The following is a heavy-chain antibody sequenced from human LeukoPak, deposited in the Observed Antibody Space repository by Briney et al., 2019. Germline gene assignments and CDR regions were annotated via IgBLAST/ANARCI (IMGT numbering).Heavy chain of an antibody. CDR2: INPNSGGT. D-gene: IGHD1-26*01. CDR1: GYTFTGYY. CDR3: ARLLRTANAFDY. Sequence: ASVKVSCKASGYTFTGYYMHWVREAPGQGLEWMGWINPNSGGTDYAQKFQGRVTMTRDTSISTAYMELSRLRSDDTAVYYCARLLRTANAFDYWGQGTLVTVSS. J-gene: IGHJ4*02. V-gene: IGHV1-2*02.